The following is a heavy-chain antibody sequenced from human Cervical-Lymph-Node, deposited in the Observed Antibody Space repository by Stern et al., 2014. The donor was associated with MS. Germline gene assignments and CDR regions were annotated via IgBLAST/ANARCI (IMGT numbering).Heavy chain of an antibody. D-gene: IGHD5-12*01. Sequence: VKLQESGPGLVKPSQTLSLTCTVSGGSISSGGYYWSWIRQHPGKSLEWIGYIYYSGSTYYNPSRKSRVTISVDTSKNQFSLKLSSVTAADTAVYYCARNRGYSGYGTESDAFDIWGQGTMVTVSS. J-gene: IGHJ3*02. CDR1: GGSISSGGYY. V-gene: IGHV4-31*03. CDR3: ARNRGYSGYGTESDAFDI. CDR2: IYYSGST.